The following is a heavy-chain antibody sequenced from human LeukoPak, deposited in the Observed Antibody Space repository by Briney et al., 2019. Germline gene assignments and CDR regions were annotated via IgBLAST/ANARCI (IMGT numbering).Heavy chain of an antibody. J-gene: IGHJ5*02. D-gene: IGHD6-19*01. CDR3: ARALVAVAGTPDWFDP. CDR2: ISSSSNYI. Sequence: PGGSLRLSCAASGFTFSSCSMNWVRQAPGKGLEWVSSISSSSNYIYYADSVKGRFTISRDNAKNSLYLQMNSLRAEDTTVYYCARALVAVAGTPDWFDPWGQGTLVTVSS. CDR1: GFTFSSCS. V-gene: IGHV3-21*01.